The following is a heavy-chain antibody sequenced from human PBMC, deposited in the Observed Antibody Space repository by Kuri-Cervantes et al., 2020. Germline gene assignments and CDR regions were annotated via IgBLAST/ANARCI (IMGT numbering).Heavy chain of an antibody. V-gene: IGHV3-30*03. CDR1: GFTFSSYG. CDR2: ISYDGSNK. CDR3: ARIGYSSGWTNFDC. J-gene: IGHJ4*02. Sequence: GGSLRLSCAASGFTFSSYGMHWVRQAPGKGLEWVAVISYDGSNKYYADSVKGRFTISRDNSKNTLYLQMNSLRAEDTAVYYCARIGYSSGWTNFDCWGQGTLVTVSS. D-gene: IGHD6-19*01.